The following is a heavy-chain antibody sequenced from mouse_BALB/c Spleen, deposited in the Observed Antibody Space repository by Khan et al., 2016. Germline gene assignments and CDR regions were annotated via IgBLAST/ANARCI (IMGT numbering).Heavy chain of an antibody. CDR3: ARPDYGSSRGFAY. CDR2: INTYTGEP. D-gene: IGHD1-1*01. CDR1: GYTFTNYG. Sequence: QIQLVQSGPELKKPGETVRISCKASGYTFTNYGMNWVKQAPGKGLKWMGWINTYTGEPTYADDFKGRFAFSLETSASTAYLQINNLKNEDTDTYFCARPDYGSSRGFAYWGQGTLVTVSA. J-gene: IGHJ3*01. V-gene: IGHV9-3-1*01.